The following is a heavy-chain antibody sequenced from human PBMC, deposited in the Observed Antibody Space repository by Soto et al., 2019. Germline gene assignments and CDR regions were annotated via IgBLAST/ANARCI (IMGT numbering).Heavy chain of an antibody. Sequence: PGGSLRLSCAASGFTFSSYGMHWVRQAPGKGLEWVAVIWYDGSNKYYADSVKGRFTISRDNSKNTLYLQMNSLRAEDTAVYYCARQLRMVRGVPFDYWGQGTLVTVSS. CDR3: ARQLRMVRGVPFDY. CDR1: GFTFSSYG. CDR2: IWYDGSNK. J-gene: IGHJ4*02. V-gene: IGHV3-33*01. D-gene: IGHD3-10*01.